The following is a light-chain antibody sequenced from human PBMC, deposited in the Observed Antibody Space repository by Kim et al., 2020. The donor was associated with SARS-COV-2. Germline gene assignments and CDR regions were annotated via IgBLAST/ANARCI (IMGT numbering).Light chain of an antibody. CDR2: DAS. CDR1: QSVSSY. CDR3: QQRSNWPRMYT. V-gene: IGKV3-11*01. Sequence: EIVLTQSPATLSLSPGERATLSCRAGQSVSSYLAWYQQKPGQAPRLLIYDASNRATGIPARFSGSGSGTDFTLTISSLEPEDFAVYYCQQRSNWPRMYTFGQGTKLEI. J-gene: IGKJ2*01.